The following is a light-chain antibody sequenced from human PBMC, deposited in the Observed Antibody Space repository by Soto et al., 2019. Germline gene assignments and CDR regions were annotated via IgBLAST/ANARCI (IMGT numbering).Light chain of an antibody. CDR3: QQSYSTPPWT. V-gene: IGKV1-39*01. Sequence: DIQMTQSPSSLSASVGDRVTITCRASQSIVTYLNWYLQKPGKAPKLLIYAASNLQSGVPSRFSCSGSETDFTLTISSLQPEDFATYFCQQSYSTPPWTFGQGTKVEIK. J-gene: IGKJ1*01. CDR1: QSIVTY. CDR2: AAS.